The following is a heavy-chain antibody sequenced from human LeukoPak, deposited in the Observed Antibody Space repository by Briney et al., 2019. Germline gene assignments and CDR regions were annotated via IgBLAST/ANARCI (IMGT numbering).Heavy chain of an antibody. Sequence: KPSDTLSLTCTLAGGSISSSPYYCGWLRQPPGKGLEWIGSIYYSGTTHYHPSLESRVTISVDTSKNQFSLKLASVTAADTAIYYCAKGAGGFSYYSWSDRWGQGTLVTVSS. V-gene: IGHV4-39*07. CDR2: IYYSGTT. J-gene: IGHJ5*02. CDR3: AKGAGGFSYYSWSDR. CDR1: GGSISSSPYY. D-gene: IGHD5-18*01.